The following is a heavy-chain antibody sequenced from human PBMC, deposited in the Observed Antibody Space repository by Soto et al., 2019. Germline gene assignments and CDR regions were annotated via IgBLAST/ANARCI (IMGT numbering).Heavy chain of an antibody. D-gene: IGHD6-19*01. CDR1: GGSISSGGYY. J-gene: IGHJ5*02. Sequence: QVQLQESGPGLVKPSQTLSLTCTVSGGSISSGGYYWSWIRQHPGRGLEWIGYIYYSGSTYYNPSLKSRVTISVDTSKNQFSLKLSSVTAADTAVYYCARGHSSGWSWFDPWGQGTLVTVSS. CDR2: IYYSGST. CDR3: ARGHSSGWSWFDP. V-gene: IGHV4-31*03.